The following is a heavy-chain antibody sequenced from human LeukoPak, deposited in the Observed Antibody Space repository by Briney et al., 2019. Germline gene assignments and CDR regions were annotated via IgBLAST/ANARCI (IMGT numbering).Heavy chain of an antibody. CDR1: GYTFTSYA. CDR2: IIPIFGTA. D-gene: IGHD4-17*01. CDR3: AREGPTSLRISTVTLGY. V-gene: IGHV1-69*06. Sequence: SVKVSCKASGYTFTSYAISWVRQAPGQGLEWMGGIIPIFGTANYAQKFQGRVTITADKSTSTAYMELSSLRSEDTAVYYCAREGPTSLRISTVTLGYWGQGTLVTVSS. J-gene: IGHJ4*02.